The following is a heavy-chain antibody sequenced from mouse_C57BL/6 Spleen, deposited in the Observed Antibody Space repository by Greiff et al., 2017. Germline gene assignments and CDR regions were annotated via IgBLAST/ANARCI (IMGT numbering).Heavy chain of an antibody. CDR2: ISPSSGYT. CDR3: ERYYGSSLYAMDY. Sequence: VQLLESGGELAKPGASVKLSCKASGFTFTSYGMHWVKQTPGQGLEWVAYISPSSGYTKYTEKFKDQVTLTADKSSSTAYMQLSSLTYEDSAVYYCERYYGSSLYAMDYWGQGTSLTVSS. D-gene: IGHD1-1*01. CDR1: GFTFTSYG. V-gene: IGHV1-7*01. J-gene: IGHJ4*01.